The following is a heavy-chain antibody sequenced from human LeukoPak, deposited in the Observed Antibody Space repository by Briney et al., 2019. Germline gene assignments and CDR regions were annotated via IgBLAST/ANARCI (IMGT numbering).Heavy chain of an antibody. CDR1: GFTFSRYG. CDR3: AKRGSGWYEDYYYYMDV. D-gene: IGHD6-19*01. J-gene: IGHJ6*03. CDR2: ISYDGSNK. V-gene: IGHV3-30*18. Sequence: AGGSLRLSCAASGFTFSRYGMHWVRQAPGKGLQWVAVISYDGSNKYYADSVKGRFTISRDNSKNTLYLQMNSLRAEDTAVYYCAKRGSGWYEDYYYYMDVWGKGTTVTISS.